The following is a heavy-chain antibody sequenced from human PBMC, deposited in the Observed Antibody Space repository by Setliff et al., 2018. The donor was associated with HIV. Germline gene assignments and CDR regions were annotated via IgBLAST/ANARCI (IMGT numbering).Heavy chain of an antibody. CDR1: GGSFSGYC. CDR2: INHTGST. Sequence: SETLSLTCAVYGGSFSGYCWSWIRQPPGKGLERIGEINHTGSTNYNPSLKSRVTISVDTSKNQFSLKLNSVTAADTAVYYCARGRLAAAASRRQFDYCYMDVWAKGTTVTVSS. J-gene: IGHJ6*03. V-gene: IGHV4-34*01. D-gene: IGHD6-13*01. CDR3: ARGRLAAAASRRQFDYCYMDV.